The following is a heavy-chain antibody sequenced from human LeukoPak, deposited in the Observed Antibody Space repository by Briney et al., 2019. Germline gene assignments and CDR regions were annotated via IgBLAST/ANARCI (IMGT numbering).Heavy chain of an antibody. J-gene: IGHJ6*03. CDR1: GGSISSYY. Sequence: PSETLSLTCTVSGGSISSYYWSWIRQPPGKGLEWIGYIYTSGSTNYNPSLKSRVTISVDTSKNQFSLKLSSVTAADTAVYYCARHRASCCGGDCYRYYYYYMDVWGKGTTVTVSS. D-gene: IGHD2-21*02. V-gene: IGHV4-4*09. CDR2: IYTSGST. CDR3: ARHRASCCGGDCYRYYYYYMDV.